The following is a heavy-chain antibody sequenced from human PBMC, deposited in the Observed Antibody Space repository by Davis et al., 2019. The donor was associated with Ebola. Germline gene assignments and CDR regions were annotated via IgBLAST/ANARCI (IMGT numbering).Heavy chain of an antibody. J-gene: IGHJ4*02. D-gene: IGHD1-26*01. CDR2: INNDGSST. V-gene: IGHV3-74*01. CDR3: ARDLITDAGELLPFDY. Sequence: GESLKISCAASGFTFSSYWMHWVRQAPGKGLVWVSRINNDGSSTSYADSVKGRFTISRDNAKNTLYLQMNSLRAEDTAVYYCARDLITDAGELLPFDYWGQGTLVTVSS. CDR1: GFTFSSYW.